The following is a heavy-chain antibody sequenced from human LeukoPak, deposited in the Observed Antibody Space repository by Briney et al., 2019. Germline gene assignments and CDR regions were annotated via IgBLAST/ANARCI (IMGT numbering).Heavy chain of an antibody. CDR3: ARDADSSGWYVYDY. CDR2: INPNSGGT. CDR1: GYTFTGYY. D-gene: IGHD6-19*01. Sequence: ASVKVSCKASGYTFTGYYMHWVRQAPGQGLEWMGRINPNSGGTDYAQKFQGRVTMTRDTSISTAYMELRGLRSDDTAVYYCARDADSSGWYVYDYWGQGTLVTVSS. J-gene: IGHJ4*02. V-gene: IGHV1-2*06.